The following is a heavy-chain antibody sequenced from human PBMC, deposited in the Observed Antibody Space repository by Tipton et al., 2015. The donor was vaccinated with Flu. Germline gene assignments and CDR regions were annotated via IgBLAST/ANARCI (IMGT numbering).Heavy chain of an antibody. D-gene: IGHD3-3*01. V-gene: IGHV3-21*01. Sequence: SLRLSCAASGFTFSSYSMNWVRQAPGKGLEWVSSISSSSSYIYYADSVKGRFTISRDNAKNSLYLQMNSLRAEDTAVYYCATQYYDFWSGYYWDFDIWGQGTMVTVSS. J-gene: IGHJ3*02. CDR1: GFTFSSYS. CDR3: ATQYYDFWSGYYWDFDI. CDR2: ISSSSSYI.